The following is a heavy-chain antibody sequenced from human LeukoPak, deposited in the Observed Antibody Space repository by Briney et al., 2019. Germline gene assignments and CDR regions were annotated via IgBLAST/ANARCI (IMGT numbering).Heavy chain of an antibody. Sequence: ASVKVSSKPSRDTFTGYYLHWVRQAPGQGLEWMGWINPDTGRTDSAHKFQGRVTLTRDTSISTAYMEMNRLESDDTAVYYCATVATPFGMDVWGQGTTVIVS. CDR2: INPDTGRT. V-gene: IGHV1-2*07. D-gene: IGHD2-15*01. J-gene: IGHJ6*02. CDR1: RDTFTGYY. CDR3: ATVATPFGMDV.